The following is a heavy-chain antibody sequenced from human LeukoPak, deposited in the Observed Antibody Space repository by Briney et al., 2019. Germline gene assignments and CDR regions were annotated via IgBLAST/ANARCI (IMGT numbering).Heavy chain of an antibody. J-gene: IGHJ4*02. CDR1: GGSFSGYY. CDR2: INHSGST. V-gene: IGHV4-34*01. Sequence: SETLSLTCAVYGGSFSGYYWSWIRQPPGKGLEWIGEINHSGSTNYNPSLKSRVTISVDTSKNQFSLKLSPVTAADTAVYYCASGILFSGGTTFDYWGQGTLVTVSS. D-gene: IGHD2-15*01. CDR3: ASGILFSGGTTFDY.